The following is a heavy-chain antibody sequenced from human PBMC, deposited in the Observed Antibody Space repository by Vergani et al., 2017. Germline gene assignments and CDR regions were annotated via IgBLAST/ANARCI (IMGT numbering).Heavy chain of an antibody. CDR3: AKDRAAAGMFDY. CDR1: GFTFSSYA. J-gene: IGHJ4*02. V-gene: IGHV3-23*01. D-gene: IGHD6-13*01. Sequence: EVQLLESGGGLVQPGGSLRLSCAASGFTFSSYAMSWVRQAPGKGLEWVSAISGSGGSTYYADSVKCRFTISRDNSKNTLYLQMNSLRAEDTAVYYCAKDRAAAGMFDYWGQGTLVTVSS. CDR2: ISGSGGST.